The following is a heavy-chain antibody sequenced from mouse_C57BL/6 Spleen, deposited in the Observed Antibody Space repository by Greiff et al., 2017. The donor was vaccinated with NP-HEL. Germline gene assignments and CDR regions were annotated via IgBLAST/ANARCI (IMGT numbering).Heavy chain of an antibody. CDR3: ALLGSSLYYFDY. CDR1: GFTFSDYG. Sequence: EVQGVESGGGLVKPGGSLKLSCAASGFTFSDYGMHWVRQAPEKGLEWVAYISSGSSTSYYADTVKGRFTISRDNAKNTLFLQMTSLRSEDTAMYYCALLGSSLYYFDYWGQGTTLTVSS. CDR2: ISSGSSTS. J-gene: IGHJ2*01. V-gene: IGHV5-17*01. D-gene: IGHD1-1*01.